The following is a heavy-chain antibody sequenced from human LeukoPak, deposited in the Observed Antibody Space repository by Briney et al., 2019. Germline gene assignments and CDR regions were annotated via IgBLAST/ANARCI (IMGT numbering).Heavy chain of an antibody. D-gene: IGHD6-13*01. CDR2: INHSGST. CDR3: ARGSSYSSSWSYYFDY. Sequence: PSETLSLTCTVSGGSISSYYWSWIRQPPGKGLEWIGEINHSGSTNYNPSLKSRVTISVDTSKNQFSLKLSSVTAADTAVYYCARGSSYSSSWSYYFDYWGQGTLVTVSS. V-gene: IGHV4-34*01. J-gene: IGHJ4*02. CDR1: GGSISSYY.